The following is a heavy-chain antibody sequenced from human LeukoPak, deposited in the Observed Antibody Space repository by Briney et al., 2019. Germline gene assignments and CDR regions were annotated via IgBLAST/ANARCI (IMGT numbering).Heavy chain of an antibody. D-gene: IGHD6-19*01. CDR1: GFTFSSYS. CDR2: ISSSSSDI. V-gene: IGHV3-21*01. CDR3: ARDRYSSGWYQYYFDY. Sequence: GGSLRLSCAASGFTFSSYSMNWVRQAPGKGLEWVSSISSSSSDIYYADSVKGGFTISRDTAKNSLYLQMNSLRAEHTAVYYCARDRYSSGWYQYYFDYWGQGTLVTVSS. J-gene: IGHJ4*02.